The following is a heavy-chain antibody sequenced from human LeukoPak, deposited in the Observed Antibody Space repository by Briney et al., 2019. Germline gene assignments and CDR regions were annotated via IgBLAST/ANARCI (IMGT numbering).Heavy chain of an antibody. D-gene: IGHD4-23*01. CDR2: IYAGDSDT. CDR3: ARRPTNSPFDY. J-gene: IGHJ4*02. CDR1: GYSFTSYW. Sequence: GESLKISCKGSGYSFTSYWIGWVRQMPGKGLEWMGIIYAGDSDTRYSPSFQGQVTISADNSISTTYLQWSSLKASDTAMYYCARRPTNSPFDYWGQGTLVTVSS. V-gene: IGHV5-51*01.